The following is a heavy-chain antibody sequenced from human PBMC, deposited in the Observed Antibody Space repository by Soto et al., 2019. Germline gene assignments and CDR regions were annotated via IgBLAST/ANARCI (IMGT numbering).Heavy chain of an antibody. D-gene: IGHD6-6*01. CDR2: INHSGST. J-gene: IGHJ6*03. V-gene: IGHV4-34*01. CDR3: ARVLIAARPGYYYYYYMEV. Sequence: PSETLSLTFAVSGGSFSGYYWSWIRQPPGKGLEWIGEINHSGSTNYNPSLKSRVTISVDTSKNQFSLKLSSVTAADTAVYYCARVLIAARPGYYYYYYMEVWGKGTTVTISS. CDR1: GGSFSGYY.